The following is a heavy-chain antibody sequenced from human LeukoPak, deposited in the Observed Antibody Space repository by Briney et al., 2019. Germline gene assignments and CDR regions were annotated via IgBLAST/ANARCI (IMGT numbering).Heavy chain of an antibody. CDR3: VRDVSRRIGMDV. CDR2: ISLVSSYT. V-gene: IGHV3-21*01. Sequence: KSGGSLRLSCLASGFSFNSYTMNWVREAPGKGLEWVSTISLVSSYTWYAESVKGRFTISRDNPKNSLYLQMDSLRAEDTAVYYCVRDVSRRIGMDVWGQGTTVTVSS. CDR1: GFSFNSYT. J-gene: IGHJ6*02. D-gene: IGHD2/OR15-2a*01.